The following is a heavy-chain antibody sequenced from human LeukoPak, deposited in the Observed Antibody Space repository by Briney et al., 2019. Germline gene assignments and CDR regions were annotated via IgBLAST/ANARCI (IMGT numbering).Heavy chain of an antibody. D-gene: IGHD5-24*01. J-gene: IGHJ4*02. Sequence: AGGSLELSCAGSGFPFSSYDMHWVRQATGKGLEWVSAIGTAGDTYYPGSVKGRFTISRENAKNSLYLQMNSLRAGDTAVYYCAREGRDGYNRYYFDYWGQGTLVTVSS. CDR3: AREGRDGYNRYYFDY. V-gene: IGHV3-13*01. CDR2: IGTAGDT. CDR1: GFPFSSYD.